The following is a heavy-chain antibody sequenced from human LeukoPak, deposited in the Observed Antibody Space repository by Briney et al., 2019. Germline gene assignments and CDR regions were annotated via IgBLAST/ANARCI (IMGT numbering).Heavy chain of an antibody. D-gene: IGHD3-10*01. V-gene: IGHV3-74*01. CDR3: ASRTPGSGSYYFNWFDP. CDR1: GFTFSSYW. CDR2: INSDGSST. J-gene: IGHJ5*02. Sequence: GGSLRLSCAASGFTFSSYWMHWVRQAPGKGLVWVSRINSDGSSTSYADSVKGRFTISRDNAKNTLYLQMNSLRAEDTAVYYCASRTPGSGSYYFNWFDPWGQGTLVTVSS.